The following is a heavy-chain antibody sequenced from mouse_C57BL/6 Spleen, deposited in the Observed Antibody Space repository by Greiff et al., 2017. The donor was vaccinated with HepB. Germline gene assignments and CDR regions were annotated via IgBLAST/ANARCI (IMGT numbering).Heavy chain of an antibody. J-gene: IGHJ2*01. CDR1: GYTFTNYW. Sequence: VKLVESGAELVRPGTSVKMSCKASGYTFTNYWIGWAKQRPGHGLEWIGDIYPGGGYTNYNEKFKGKATLTADKSSSTAYMQFSSLTSEDSAIYYCARLGNAYFDYWGQGTTLTVSS. CDR3: ARLGNAYFDY. V-gene: IGHV1-63*01. CDR2: IYPGGGYT.